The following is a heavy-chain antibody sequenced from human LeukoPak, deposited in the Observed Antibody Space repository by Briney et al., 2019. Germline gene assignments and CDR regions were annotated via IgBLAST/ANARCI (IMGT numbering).Heavy chain of an antibody. CDR3: ARGHCSSTSCYFYWFDP. CDR2: MNPNSGNT. CDR1: GYTFTSYD. Sequence: ASVKVSCKASGYTFTSYDINWVRQATGQGLEWMGWMNPNSGNTDYAQKFQGRVTITRNTSISTAYMELSSLRSEDTAVYYCARGHCSSTSCYFYWFDPWGQGTLVTVSS. D-gene: IGHD2-2*01. V-gene: IGHV1-8*03. J-gene: IGHJ5*02.